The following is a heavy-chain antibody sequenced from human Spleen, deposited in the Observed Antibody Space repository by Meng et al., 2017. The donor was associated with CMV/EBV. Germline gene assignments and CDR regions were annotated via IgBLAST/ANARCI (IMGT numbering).Heavy chain of an antibody. CDR2: LYYSGKV. CDR3: ARAVSGFRNWYFDL. J-gene: IGHJ2*01. D-gene: IGHD1-14*01. V-gene: IGHV4-39*07. CDR1: GGSITNFGYY. Sequence: SETLSLTCTVSGGSITNFGYYWVWIRQPPGKGLEWIGSLYYSGKVFYNPSLKRRVTISADTSNNQFSLRLSSVTAADTAVYYCARAVSGFRNWYFDLWGRGTLVTVSS.